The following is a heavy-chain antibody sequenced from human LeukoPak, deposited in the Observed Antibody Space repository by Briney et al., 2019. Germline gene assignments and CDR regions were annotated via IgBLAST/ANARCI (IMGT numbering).Heavy chain of an antibody. Sequence: PSETLSLTCAVYGGSFSGYYWSWIRQPPGKGLEWIGEINHSGSTNYNPSLKSRVTISVDTSKNQFSLKLSSVTAADTAVYYCARATLQIFYCSGGSRCRVGFDPWGQGTLVTVSS. CDR2: INHSGST. J-gene: IGHJ5*02. V-gene: IGHV4-34*01. CDR3: ARATLQIFYCSGGSRCRVGFDP. D-gene: IGHD2-15*01. CDR1: GGSFSGYY.